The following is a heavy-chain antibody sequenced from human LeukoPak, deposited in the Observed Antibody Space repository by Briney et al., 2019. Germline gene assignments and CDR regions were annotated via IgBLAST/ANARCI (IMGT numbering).Heavy chain of an antibody. D-gene: IGHD2-21*02. Sequence: PGGSLRLSCAASGFTFSSYAMHWVRQAPGKGLEWVANINNRGTSTYLADSVRGRFTISRDNAKKSLFLQMNSLRGEDTAVYYCTRGDPDYWGQGTLVTVSS. CDR1: GFTFSSYA. J-gene: IGHJ4*02. V-gene: IGHV3-7*01. CDR3: TRGDPDY. CDR2: INNRGTST.